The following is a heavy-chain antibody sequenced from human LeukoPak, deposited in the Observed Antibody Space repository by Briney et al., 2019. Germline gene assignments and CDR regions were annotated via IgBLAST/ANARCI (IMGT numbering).Heavy chain of an antibody. CDR3: ARGISSGSYYNGG. Sequence: SETLSLTRAVSGGSISSSNWWSWVRQPPGKGLEWIGEIYHSGSTNCNPSLKSRVTISVDTSKNQFSLKLSSVTAADTAVYYCARGISSGSYYNGGWGQGTLVTVSS. J-gene: IGHJ4*02. CDR2: IYHSGST. V-gene: IGHV4-4*02. CDR1: GGSISSSNW. D-gene: IGHD3-10*01.